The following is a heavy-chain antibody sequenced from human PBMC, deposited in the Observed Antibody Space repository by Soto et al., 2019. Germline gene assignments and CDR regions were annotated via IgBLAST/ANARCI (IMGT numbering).Heavy chain of an antibody. J-gene: IGHJ4*02. CDR2: IYYSGST. D-gene: IGHD2-21*02. CDR3: ASAKNGGNSPPYYPFDY. CDR1: GGSVSSGSYY. Sequence: PSETLSLTCTVSGGSVSSGSYYWTWIRQPPGKGLEWIGYIYYSGSTNYNPSLKSRVTISVDTSKDQFSLKLNSVTAADTAVYYCASAKNGGNSPPYYPFDYWGQGALVTVSS. V-gene: IGHV4-61*01.